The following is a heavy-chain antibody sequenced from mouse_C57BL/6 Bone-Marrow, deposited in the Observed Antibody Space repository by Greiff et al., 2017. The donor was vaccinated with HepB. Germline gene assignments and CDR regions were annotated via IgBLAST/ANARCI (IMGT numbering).Heavy chain of an antibody. Sequence: EVKLMESGPELVKPGASVKIPCKASGYTFTDYNMDWVKQSHGKSLEWIGDINPNNGGTIYNQKFKGKATLTVDKSSSTAYMELLSLTSEDTAVYYCARGDYDGYFDVWGTGTTVTVSS. V-gene: IGHV1-18*01. J-gene: IGHJ1*03. CDR2: INPNNGGT. D-gene: IGHD2-4*01. CDR1: GYTFTDYN. CDR3: ARGDYDGYFDV.